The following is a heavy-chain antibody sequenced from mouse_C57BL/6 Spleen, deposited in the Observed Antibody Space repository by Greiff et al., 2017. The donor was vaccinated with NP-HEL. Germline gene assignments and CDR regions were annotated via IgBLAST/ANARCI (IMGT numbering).Heavy chain of an antibody. CDR2: ISSGSSTI. D-gene: IGHD1-1*01. CDR3: AREGYYGSSLYWYFDV. Sequence: EVQGVESGGGLVKPGGSLKLSCAASGFTFSDYGMHRVRQAPEKGLEWVAYISSGSSTIYYADTVKGRFTISRDNAKNTLFLQMTSLRSEDTAMYYCAREGYYGSSLYWYFDVWGTGTTVTVSS. V-gene: IGHV5-17*01. CDR1: GFTFSDYG. J-gene: IGHJ1*03.